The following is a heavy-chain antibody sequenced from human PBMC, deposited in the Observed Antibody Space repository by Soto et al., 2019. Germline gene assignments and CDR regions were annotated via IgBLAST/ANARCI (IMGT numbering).Heavy chain of an antibody. J-gene: IGHJ4*02. CDR3: ARGYSYGYIGGAFDY. D-gene: IGHD5-18*01. CDR2: ISYDGSNK. V-gene: IGHV3-30-3*01. Sequence: GGSLRLSCAASGFTFSSYAMHWVRQAPGKGLEWVAVISYDGSNKYYADSVKGRFTISRDNSKNTLYLQMNSLRAEDTAVYYCARGYSYGYIGGAFDYWGQGTLVTVSS. CDR1: GFTFSSYA.